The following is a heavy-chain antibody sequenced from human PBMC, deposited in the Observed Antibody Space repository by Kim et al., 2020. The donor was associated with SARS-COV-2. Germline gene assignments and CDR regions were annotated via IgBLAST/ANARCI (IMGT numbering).Heavy chain of an antibody. V-gene: IGHV5-51*01. J-gene: IGHJ5*02. Sequence: GESLKISCKASGYTFTSYWIAWVRQMPGKGLEWMGIIYPSDSDTRYSPSFQGQVTISADKSISTAYLQWSSLRASDTAMYYCARGRNTLTGYNNWFDPWGQGTLVTISS. D-gene: IGHD3-9*01. CDR1: GYTFTSYW. CDR2: IYPSDSDT. CDR3: ARGRNTLTGYNNWFDP.